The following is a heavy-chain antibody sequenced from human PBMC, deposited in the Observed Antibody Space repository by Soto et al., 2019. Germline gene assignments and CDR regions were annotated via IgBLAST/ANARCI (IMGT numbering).Heavy chain of an antibody. CDR2: IYYSGRT. CDR3: ARGVRPGGRLDY. J-gene: IGHJ4*02. Sequence: QVQLQESGPGLVKPSQTLSLTCTVSGDSITRGGYFWSWVRQHPGKGLEWIGYIYYSGRTYNSPSLQSRVTISVDTSKNQFSLKLSSVTTADTAVYYCARGVRPGGRLDYWGQGTLVTVSS. D-gene: IGHD3-16*01. CDR1: GDSITRGGYF. V-gene: IGHV4-31*03.